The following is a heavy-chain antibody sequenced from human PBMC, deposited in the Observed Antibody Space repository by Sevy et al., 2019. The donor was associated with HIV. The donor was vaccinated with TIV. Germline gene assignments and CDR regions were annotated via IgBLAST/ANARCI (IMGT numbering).Heavy chain of an antibody. CDR1: GFTFSSYA. J-gene: IGHJ4*02. D-gene: IGHD3-9*01. Sequence: GGSLRLSCAASGFTFSSYAMSWVRQAPGKGLEWVSAISGSGGSTYYADSVKGRFTISRDNSNNTLYLQMNSLRAEDTAVYYCAKAYHVLPYFDWSPTGYFDYWGQGTLVTVSS. CDR2: ISGSGGST. CDR3: AKAYHVLPYFDWSPTGYFDY. V-gene: IGHV3-23*01.